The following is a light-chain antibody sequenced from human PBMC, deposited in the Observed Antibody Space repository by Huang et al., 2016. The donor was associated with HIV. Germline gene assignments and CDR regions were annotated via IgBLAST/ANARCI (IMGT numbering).Light chain of an antibody. Sequence: EIVMTQSPATLSVSPGERATLSCRASQSVSSNLAWYQQKPGQAPRLLIYGASTRATGLPARFSGSGSGTEFTLTINSLQSEDFAVYYCQQYNNWPLYTFGQGTKLEIK. CDR3: QQYNNWPLYT. V-gene: IGKV3-15*01. CDR1: QSVSSN. J-gene: IGKJ2*01. CDR2: GAS.